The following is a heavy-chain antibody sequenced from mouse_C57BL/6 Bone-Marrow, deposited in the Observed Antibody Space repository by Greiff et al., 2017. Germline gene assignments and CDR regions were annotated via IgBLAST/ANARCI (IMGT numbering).Heavy chain of an antibody. CDR1: GFTFSSYT. CDR3: ARQKPMDY. V-gene: IGHV5-9*01. CDR2: ISGGGGNT. Sequence: EVKLMESGGGLVKPGGSLKLSCAASGFTFSSYTMSWVRQTPEKRLEWVATISGGGGNTYYPDSVKGRFTISRDNAKNTLYLQMSSLRSEDTALYYCARQKPMDYWGQGTSVTVSS. J-gene: IGHJ4*01.